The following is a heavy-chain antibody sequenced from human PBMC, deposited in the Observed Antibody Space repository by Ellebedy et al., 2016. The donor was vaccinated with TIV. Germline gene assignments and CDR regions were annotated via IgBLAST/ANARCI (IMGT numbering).Heavy chain of an antibody. D-gene: IGHD3-16*01. CDR1: GFTFNTHA. CDR2: INYDSRST. V-gene: IGHV3-23*01. CDR3: ASRGETWRAFDP. J-gene: IGHJ5*02. Sequence: GEFLKISCVASGFTFNTHAMNWVRQAGGKGLEWVSSINYDSRSTYYADSVKGRFTISRDNPKKMLYLQMNRLRADDAAFYYCASRGETWRAFDPWGQGTLVTVSS.